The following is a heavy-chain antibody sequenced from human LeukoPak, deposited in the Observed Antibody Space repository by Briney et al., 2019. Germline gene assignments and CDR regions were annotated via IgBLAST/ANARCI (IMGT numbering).Heavy chain of an antibody. J-gene: IGHJ4*02. CDR3: ASSRYCSGGSCPLDY. CDR2: IYPGDSDT. D-gene: IGHD2-15*01. Sequence: GESLKISCKGSGYSFTSYWIGWVRQMPGKGLEWMGIIYPGDSDTRYSPSFQGQVTISADKSISTAYLQWGSLTASHTAMYYCASSRYCSGGSCPLDYWGQGTLVTVSS. V-gene: IGHV5-51*01. CDR1: GYSFTSYW.